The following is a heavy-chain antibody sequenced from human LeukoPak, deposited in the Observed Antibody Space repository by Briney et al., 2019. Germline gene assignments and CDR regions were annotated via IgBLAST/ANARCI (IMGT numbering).Heavy chain of an antibody. V-gene: IGHV4-34*01. CDR1: GGSFSGYY. J-gene: IGHJ4*02. Sequence: PSETLSLTCAVYGGSFSGYYWSWIRQPPGKGLEWIGEINHSGSTNYNPSLKSRVTISVDTSKNQFSLKLSSVTAADTAVYYCARGSVVAAIWGQGTLVTVSS. D-gene: IGHD2-15*01. CDR2: INHSGST. CDR3: ARGSVVAAI.